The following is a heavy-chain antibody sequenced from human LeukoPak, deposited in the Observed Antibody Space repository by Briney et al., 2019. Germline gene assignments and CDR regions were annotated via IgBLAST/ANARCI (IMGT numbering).Heavy chain of an antibody. CDR1: GGSISSYY. J-gene: IGHJ3*02. CDR2: IYYSGST. V-gene: IGHV4-59*01. CDR3: GGGYAADAFDI. D-gene: IGHD2-8*01. Sequence: SETLSLTCTVSGGSISSYYWSWIRQPPGKGLEWIGYIYYSGSTNYNPSLKSRVTISVDTSKNQFSLKLSSVTAADTAVYYCGGGYAADAFDIWGQGTMVTVSS.